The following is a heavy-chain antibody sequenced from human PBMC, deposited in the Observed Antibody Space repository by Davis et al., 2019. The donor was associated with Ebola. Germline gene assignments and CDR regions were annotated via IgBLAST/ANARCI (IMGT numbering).Heavy chain of an antibody. V-gene: IGHV4-59*01. J-gene: IGHJ6*02. D-gene: IGHD2-15*01. CDR3: ARVRGYCSGGSCYPIYGMDV. CDR2: IYYSGST. CDR1: GGSISSYY. Sequence: MPGGSLRLSCTVSGGSISSYYWSWIRQPPGKGLEWIGYIYYSGSTNYNPSLKSRVTISVDTSKNQFSLKLSSVTAADTAVYYCARVRGYCSGGSCYPIYGMDVWGQGTTVTVSS.